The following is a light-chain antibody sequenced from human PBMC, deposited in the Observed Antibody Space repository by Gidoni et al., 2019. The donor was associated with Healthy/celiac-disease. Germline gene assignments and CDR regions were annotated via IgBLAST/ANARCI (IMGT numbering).Light chain of an antibody. CDR2: EVS. V-gene: IGLV2-14*01. Sequence: QSALTQPASGSGSPGQSITISCTGTSSDVGGYNYVPWNQQQPGKSPQLLIYEVSDRPSGVSNRFAGSKSGNPASLTISGLQAEDEGYYYCTSYTGSSTLVVFGGGTKLTVL. CDR1: SSDVGGYNY. CDR3: TSYTGSSTLVV. J-gene: IGLJ2*01.